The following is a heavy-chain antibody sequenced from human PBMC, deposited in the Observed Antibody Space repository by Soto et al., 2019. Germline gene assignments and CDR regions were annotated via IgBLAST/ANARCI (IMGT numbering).Heavy chain of an antibody. V-gene: IGHV4-39*01. CDR2: IYYSGST. J-gene: IGHJ4*02. Sequence: SETLSLTCTVSGGSISSSSYYWGWIRQPPGKGLEWIGSIYYSGSTYYNPSLKSRVTISVDTSKNQFSLKLTSVTAAYTAVYYCARGGRITIIVVVIPFDYWGQGTLVTVSS. CDR1: GGSISSSSYY. CDR3: ARGGRITIIVVVIPFDY. D-gene: IGHD3-22*01.